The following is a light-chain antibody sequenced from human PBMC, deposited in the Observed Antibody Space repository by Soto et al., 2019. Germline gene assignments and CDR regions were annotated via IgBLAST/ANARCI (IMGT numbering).Light chain of an antibody. CDR1: QSVSTN. J-gene: IGKJ2*01. Sequence: EIVMTQSPDTLSVSPGERATLSCRASQSVSTNLAWYQQKPGQAPRLLIYGASTRATCIPARFSGSGSGTEFTLTISSLQSEDFAVYHCQQYNNWPYTFGQGTKLEIK. CDR2: GAS. V-gene: IGKV3-15*01. CDR3: QQYNNWPYT.